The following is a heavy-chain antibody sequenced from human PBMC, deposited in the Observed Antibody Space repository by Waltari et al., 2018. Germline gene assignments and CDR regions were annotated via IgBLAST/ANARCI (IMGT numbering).Heavy chain of an antibody. D-gene: IGHD3-22*01. CDR1: GGSISSSRYY. CDR2: IYYSGST. Sequence: QLQLQESGPGLVKPSETLSLTCTVSGGSISSSRYYWGWIRQPPGKGLDWIGSIYYSGSTYYNPSLKSRVTISVDTSKNQFSLKLSSVTAADTAVYYCASTVYYDSSGWTYYFDYWGQGTLVTVSS. CDR3: ASTVYYDSSGWTYYFDY. V-gene: IGHV4-39*01. J-gene: IGHJ4*02.